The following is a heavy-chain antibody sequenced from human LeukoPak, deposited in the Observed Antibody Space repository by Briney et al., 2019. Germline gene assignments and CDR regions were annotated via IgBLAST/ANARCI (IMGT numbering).Heavy chain of an antibody. CDR3: ARGRQLLSGYYYMDV. J-gene: IGHJ6*03. CDR2: IYTSGST. V-gene: IGHV4-61*02. CDR1: GGSISSGRYY. D-gene: IGHD2-2*01. Sequence: PSETLSLTCTVSGGSISSGRYYSSWIRQPSGKGLEWIVRIYTSGSTNYNPSLNSRVTISVDTSKNQFSLKLSSVTAADTAVYYCARGRQLLSGYYYMDVWGKGTTVTVSS.